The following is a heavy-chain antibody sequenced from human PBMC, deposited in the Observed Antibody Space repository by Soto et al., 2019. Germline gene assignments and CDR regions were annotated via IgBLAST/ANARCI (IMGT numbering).Heavy chain of an antibody. Sequence: PGGSLRLSCAASGFTFSTYHMNWVRQAPGKGLEGVSYIHSGGSRIYYADSVKGRFTISRDNAKNSLYLQMNSLRAEDTAVYYCARDGSTVTTNYHYAMDVWGQGTTVTVSS. J-gene: IGHJ6*02. D-gene: IGHD4-17*01. CDR3: ARDGSTVTTNYHYAMDV. CDR2: IHSGGSRI. V-gene: IGHV3-48*03. CDR1: GFTFSTYH.